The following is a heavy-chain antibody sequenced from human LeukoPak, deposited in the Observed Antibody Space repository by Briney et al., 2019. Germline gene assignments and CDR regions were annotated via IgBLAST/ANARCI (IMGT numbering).Heavy chain of an antibody. CDR2: IWYDGSNK. J-gene: IGHJ4*02. V-gene: IGHV3-30*02. CDR1: GFTFSSYG. Sequence: GGSLRLSCAASGFTFSSYGMHWVRQAPGKGLEWVAVIWYDGSNKYYADSVKGRFTISRDNSKNTLYLQMNSLRAEDTALYYCAKDIFLADILTGYFDYWGQGTLVTVSS. D-gene: IGHD3-9*01. CDR3: AKDIFLADILTGYFDY.